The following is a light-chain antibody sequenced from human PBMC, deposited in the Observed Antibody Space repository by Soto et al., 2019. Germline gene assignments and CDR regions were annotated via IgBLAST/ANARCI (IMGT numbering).Light chain of an antibody. V-gene: IGLV2-14*01. CDR3: SSYTSSSTPD. CDR1: SSDVGGYNY. CDR2: EVS. J-gene: IGLJ1*01. Sequence: QSALTQPASVSGSPGQSITISCTGTSSDVGGYNYVSWYQQHPGKAPKLMIYEVSNRPSGVSNRFSGSKSGNTASLTISGLKAEDGADYYCSSYTSSSTPDFGTGTKLTVL.